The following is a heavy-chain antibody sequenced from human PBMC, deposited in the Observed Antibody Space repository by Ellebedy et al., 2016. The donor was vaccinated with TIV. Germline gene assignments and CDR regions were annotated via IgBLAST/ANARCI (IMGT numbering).Heavy chain of an antibody. Sequence: ASVKVSCXASGGTFSSYAISWVRQAPGQGLEWMGWINPNSGGTNYAQKFQGWVTMTRDTSISTAYMELSRLRSDDTAVYYCARGGMVRGVIQNWFDPWGQGTLVTVSS. D-gene: IGHD3-10*01. V-gene: IGHV1-2*04. J-gene: IGHJ5*02. CDR1: GGTFSSYA. CDR2: INPNSGGT. CDR3: ARGGMVRGVIQNWFDP.